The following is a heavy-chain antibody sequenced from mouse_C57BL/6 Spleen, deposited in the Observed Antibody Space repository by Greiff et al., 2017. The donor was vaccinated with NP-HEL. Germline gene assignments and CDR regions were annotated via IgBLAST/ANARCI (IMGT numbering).Heavy chain of an antibody. Sequence: EVKLQESGPGLVKPSQSLSLTCSVTGYSITSGYYWNWIRQFPGNKLEWMGYISYDGSNNYNPSLKHRLSITRATSKNQFFLKLNSVTTEDTATYYGARYGSSYDDYAMDYWGQGTSVNVSS. V-gene: IGHV3-6*01. CDR2: ISYDGSN. D-gene: IGHD1-1*01. J-gene: IGHJ4*01. CDR1: GYSITSGYY. CDR3: ARYGSSYDDYAMDY.